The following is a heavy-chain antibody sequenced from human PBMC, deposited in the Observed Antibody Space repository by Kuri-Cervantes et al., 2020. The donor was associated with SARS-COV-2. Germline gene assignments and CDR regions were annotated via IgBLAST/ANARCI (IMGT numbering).Heavy chain of an antibody. CDR2: ISGSGGST. J-gene: IGHJ4*02. Sequence: GESLKISCAASGFTFGDYYMTWIRQAPGKGLEWVSAISGSGGSTYYADSVKGRFTISRDNSKNTLYLQMNSLRAEDTAVYYCAKGIAVATGYFDYWGQGTLVTVSS. CDR1: GFTFGDYY. CDR3: AKGIAVATGYFDY. D-gene: IGHD6-19*01. V-gene: IGHV3-23*01.